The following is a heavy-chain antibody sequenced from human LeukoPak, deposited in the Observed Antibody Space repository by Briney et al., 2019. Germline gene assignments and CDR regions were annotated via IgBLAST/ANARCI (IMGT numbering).Heavy chain of an antibody. D-gene: IGHD6-13*01. V-gene: IGHV1-2*02. Sequence: ASVKVSCKASGYTFTGDYVHWVRQAPGQGLEWMGWINPNSGGTNYAQKFQGRVTMTRDTSINTAYMELSRLTSDDTAVYYCAREGIAAAGQYIIDYWGQGTLVTVSS. CDR1: GYTFTGDY. CDR3: AREGIAAAGQYIIDY. J-gene: IGHJ4*02. CDR2: INPNSGGT.